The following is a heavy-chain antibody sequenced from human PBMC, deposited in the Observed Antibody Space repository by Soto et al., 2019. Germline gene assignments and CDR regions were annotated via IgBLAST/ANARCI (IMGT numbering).Heavy chain of an antibody. J-gene: IGHJ3*02. V-gene: IGHV1-69*13. CDR2: IIPIFGTA. CDR3: ARSYYYDSSDTGGAFDI. Sequence: SVKVSCKASGGTFSSYAISWVRQAPGQGLEWMGGIIPIFGTANYAQKFQGRVTITADESTSTAYMELSSLRSEDTAVYYCARSYYYDSSDTGGAFDIWGQGTMVTVSS. CDR1: GGTFSSYA. D-gene: IGHD3-22*01.